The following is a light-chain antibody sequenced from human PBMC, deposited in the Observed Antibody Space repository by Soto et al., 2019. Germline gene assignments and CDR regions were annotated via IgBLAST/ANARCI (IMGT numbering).Light chain of an antibody. Sequence: QSVLTQPPSASGSPGQSVTISCTGTSSDVGGYNYVSWYQQHPGKAPKLMIYEVSKRPSGVPDRFSGSKPGNTASLTVSGLQAEDEADYYCSSYAGSYVVFGGGTKLTVL. CDR2: EVS. CDR3: SSYAGSYVV. J-gene: IGLJ2*01. CDR1: SSDVGGYNY. V-gene: IGLV2-8*01.